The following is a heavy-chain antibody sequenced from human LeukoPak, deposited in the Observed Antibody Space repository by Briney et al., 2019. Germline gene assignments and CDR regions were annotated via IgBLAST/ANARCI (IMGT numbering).Heavy chain of an antibody. CDR2: ISYDGSNK. D-gene: IGHD2-15*01. CDR3: ARDGSGFDI. Sequence: PGRSLRLSCAASGFTSSSYAMHWVRQAPGKGLEWVAVISYDGSNKYYADSVKGRFTISRDNSKNTLYLQMNSLRAEDAAVYYCARDGSGFDIWGQGTMVTVSS. J-gene: IGHJ3*02. CDR1: GFTSSSYA. V-gene: IGHV3-30*04.